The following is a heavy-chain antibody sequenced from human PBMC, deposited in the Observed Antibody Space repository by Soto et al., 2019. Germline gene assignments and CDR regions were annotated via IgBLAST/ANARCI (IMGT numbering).Heavy chain of an antibody. CDR3: ARQPRGPGYGERGLYFDH. V-gene: IGHV4-39*01. J-gene: IGHJ4*02. CDR2: VYYSGST. D-gene: IGHD3-16*01. CDR1: GDSISSDY. Sequence: SETLSLTCAVSGDSISSDYWGWIRQPPGKGLEWIGSVYYSGSTHDNPSLQSRVTISVDTSRNQFSLNLISVTAADTAVYFCARQPRGPGYGERGLYFDHWGQGTLVTVSS.